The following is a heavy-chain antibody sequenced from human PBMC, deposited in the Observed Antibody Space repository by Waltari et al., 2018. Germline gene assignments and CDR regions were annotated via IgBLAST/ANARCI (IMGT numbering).Heavy chain of an antibody. Sequence: VQLIQSGAEVKKPGASVRLSCKVSGYSLPDLSIPLVRKPPGKGLEWMGGFDPERRDTTYAQRFQGRVTMTEDTSTDTAYMELRSLTSDDTAVFYCATDWGYCSDDSCYVGERGDYWGQGTLVTVSS. CDR3: ATDWGYCSDDSCYVGERGDY. D-gene: IGHD2-15*01. CDR2: FDPERRDT. V-gene: IGHV1-24*01. J-gene: IGHJ4*02. CDR1: GYSLPDLS.